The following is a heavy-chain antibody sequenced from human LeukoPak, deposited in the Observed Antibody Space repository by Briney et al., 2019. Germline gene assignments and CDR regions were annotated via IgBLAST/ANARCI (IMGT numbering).Heavy chain of an antibody. CDR3: ARVTSTVIAFDI. CDR2: IYYSGGT. CDR1: GRSISSYY. V-gene: IGHV4-59*01. D-gene: IGHD4-17*01. Sequence: PSETLSLTCTVSGRSISSYYWSWIRQPPGKGLEWLGYIYYSGGTNYNPSLKSRVTISVDTSKNQFSLKLSSVTAADTAVYYCARVTSTVIAFDIWGQGTMVTVSS. J-gene: IGHJ3*02.